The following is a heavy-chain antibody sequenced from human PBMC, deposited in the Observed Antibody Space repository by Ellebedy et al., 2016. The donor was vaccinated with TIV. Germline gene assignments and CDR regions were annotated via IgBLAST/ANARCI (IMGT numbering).Heavy chain of an antibody. CDR2: INHSRST. D-gene: IGHD3-9*01. CDR1: GGSFSGYY. CDR3: ARAPGRVLTGYYKRSYGMDV. V-gene: IGHV4-34*01. Sequence: MPSETLSLTCAVYGGSFSGYYWSWIRQPPGKGLEWIGEINHSRSTNYSPSLKSPLTISVDTSKNQFSLKLSSVTAADTAVYYCARAPGRVLTGYYKRSYGMDVWGQGTTVTVSS. J-gene: IGHJ6*02.